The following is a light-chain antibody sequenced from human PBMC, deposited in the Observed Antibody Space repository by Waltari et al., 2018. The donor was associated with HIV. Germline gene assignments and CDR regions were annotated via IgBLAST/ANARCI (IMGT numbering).Light chain of an antibody. V-gene: IGLV1-51*01. Sequence: QSVLTQPRSVSAAPGPTVTISCSGSSSDIGNNYVSWYQQVPGTAPKLLIYDNTERPSGIPDRFSGSKSGTSATLGITGLQTGDEADYYCGTWDSGLSVVVFGGGTKLTVL. CDR3: GTWDSGLSVVV. J-gene: IGLJ2*01. CDR2: DNT. CDR1: SSDIGNNY.